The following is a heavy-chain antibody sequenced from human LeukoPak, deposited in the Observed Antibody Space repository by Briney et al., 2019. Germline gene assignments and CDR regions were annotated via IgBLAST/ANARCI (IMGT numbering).Heavy chain of an antibody. J-gene: IGHJ5*02. D-gene: IGHD3-10*01. Sequence: GGSLRLSCAASGFTFSSYWMHWVRQAPGKGLVWVSRIKSDGSSTSYADSVKGRFTISRDNAKNTLYLQMNSLRVDDTAVYYCARGYGGFDTWGQGTLVTVSS. CDR3: ARGYGGFDT. CDR1: GFTFSSYW. CDR2: IKSDGSST. V-gene: IGHV3-74*01.